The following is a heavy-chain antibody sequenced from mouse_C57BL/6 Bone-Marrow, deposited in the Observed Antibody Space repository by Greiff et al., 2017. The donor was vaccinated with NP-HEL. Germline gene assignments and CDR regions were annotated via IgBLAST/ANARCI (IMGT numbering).Heavy chain of an antibody. CDR2: ISYSGCT. Sequence: EVQLQQSGPGLAKPSHTLFLTCSVTGYSITSDYWNWIRKFPGNKLEYMGYISYSGCTYYNPSLKSRISITRDTSKNQYYLQLNSVNTEDTATYYCARSQLLYYFDYWGQDTTLTVTS. CDR1: GYSITSDY. J-gene: IGHJ2*01. V-gene: IGHV3-8*01. CDR3: ARSQLLYYFDY. D-gene: IGHD6-1*01.